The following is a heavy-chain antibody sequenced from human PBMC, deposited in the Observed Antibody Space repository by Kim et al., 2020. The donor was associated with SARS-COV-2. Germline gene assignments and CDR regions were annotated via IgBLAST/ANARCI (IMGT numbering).Heavy chain of an antibody. V-gene: IGHV1-46*01. Sequence: KYQGRVTGTRDTSTSTVYMGLRSLRSEDTAVYYCARGGLRGVRNYFDHWGQGTLVTVSS. D-gene: IGHD2-8*02. J-gene: IGHJ4*02. CDR3: ARGGLRGVRNYFDH.